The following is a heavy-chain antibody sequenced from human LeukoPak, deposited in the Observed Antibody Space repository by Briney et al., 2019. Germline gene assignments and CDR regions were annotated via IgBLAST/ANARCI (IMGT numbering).Heavy chain of an antibody. CDR1: GFTFGKYW. D-gene: IGHD3-16*01. CDR2: IKLDGSEK. V-gene: IGHV3-7*01. CDR3: ASGGRDEKGLIDY. J-gene: IGHJ4*02. Sequence: PGGSLRLSCVASGFTFGKYWMSWVRQAPGKGLEWVANIKLDGSEKNYVDSVKGRFTISRDNSKNTLYLQMNSLRAEDTAVYYCASGGRDEKGLIDYWGQGTLVTVSS.